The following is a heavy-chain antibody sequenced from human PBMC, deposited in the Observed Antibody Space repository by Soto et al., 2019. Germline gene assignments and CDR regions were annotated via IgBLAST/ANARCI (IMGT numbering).Heavy chain of an antibody. V-gene: IGHV4-31*02. CDR1: GGSISSGGYY. Sequence: SETLSLTCTVSGGSISSGGYYWSWIRQHPGKGLEWIGYIYYSGSTYYNPSLKSRVTISVDTSKNQFSLKLSSVTAADTAVYYCASGPYYDILTGYDNWFDPWGQGTLVTVSS. J-gene: IGHJ5*02. CDR2: IYYSGST. D-gene: IGHD3-9*01. CDR3: ASGPYYDILTGYDNWFDP.